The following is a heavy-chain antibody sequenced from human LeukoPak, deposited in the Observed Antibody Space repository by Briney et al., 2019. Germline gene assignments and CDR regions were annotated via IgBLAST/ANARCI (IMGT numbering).Heavy chain of an antibody. CDR1: GFTFSSNW. V-gene: IGHV3-74*01. Sequence: GGSLRLSCAASGFTFSSNWMHWVRHAPGKGLVWVSRISGDGSSTSYADSVKSRFTISRDNAKNTLYLQMNSLRAEDTAVYYCAREIVGAREFDYWGQGTLVTVSS. CDR3: AREIVGAREFDY. D-gene: IGHD1-26*01. CDR2: ISGDGSST. J-gene: IGHJ4*02.